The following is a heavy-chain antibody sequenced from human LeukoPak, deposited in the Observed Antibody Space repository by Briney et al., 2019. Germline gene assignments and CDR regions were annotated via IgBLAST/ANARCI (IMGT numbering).Heavy chain of an antibody. V-gene: IGHV1-2*02. Sequence: ASVKVSCKASGCNFSGHYMHWVRQAPGHGLEWMGWIKPSNGDTKYAQNFQGRVTMTRDTAISTAYMELSSPRSHDTAVYYCASPPRSSAMYYAHWGQGTLVTVSS. CDR1: GCNFSGHY. J-gene: IGHJ4*02. CDR2: IKPSNGDT. D-gene: IGHD1-26*01. CDR3: ASPPRSSAMYYAH.